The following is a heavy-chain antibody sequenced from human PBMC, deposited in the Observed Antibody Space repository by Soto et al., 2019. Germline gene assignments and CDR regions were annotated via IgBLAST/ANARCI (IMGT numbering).Heavy chain of an antibody. CDR3: AREVGPGATVTTGHYYGMDV. J-gene: IGHJ6*04. D-gene: IGHD4-17*01. V-gene: IGHV3-33*01. Sequence: GGSLRLSCAASGVTFGSYGMHWVGQGPGKGLEWVAVIWYDGSNKYYADSVKGRLTISRDNSKNTLYLQMNSLRAEDTAVYYCAREVGPGATVTTGHYYGMDVWGKGNTVTVYS. CDR2: IWYDGSNK. CDR1: GVTFGSYG.